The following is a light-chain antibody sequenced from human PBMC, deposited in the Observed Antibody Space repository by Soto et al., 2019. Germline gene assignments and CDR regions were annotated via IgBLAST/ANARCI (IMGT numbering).Light chain of an antibody. CDR2: GAS. V-gene: IGKV3-20*01. J-gene: IGKJ5*01. Sequence: EIVLPQSPGLLHLSPGERATLSCRAIQIFTSNSLAWYQQKPGQAPRLRVYGASSRATGISDRVSASGSGTDFTLTISRLEPEDFAVYYCQHYVSPPITVGQGTRLETK. CDR3: QHYVSPPIT. CDR1: QIFTSNS.